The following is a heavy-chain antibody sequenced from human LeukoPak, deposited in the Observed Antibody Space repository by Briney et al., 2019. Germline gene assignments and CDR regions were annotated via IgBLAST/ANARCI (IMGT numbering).Heavy chain of an antibody. CDR1: GGTFSSFP. D-gene: IGHD6-19*01. J-gene: IGHJ5*02. CDR2: IIPFLDTT. Sequence: SVKVSCKASGGTFSSFPISWVRQAPGQGLEWLGRIIPFLDTTNYAHKFQGRVKITADKSTSTAYLEVGSLRSDDTAVYYCVRAADLSSGRNWFDPWGQGTLVTVSS. CDR3: VRAADLSSGRNWFDP. V-gene: IGHV1-69*08.